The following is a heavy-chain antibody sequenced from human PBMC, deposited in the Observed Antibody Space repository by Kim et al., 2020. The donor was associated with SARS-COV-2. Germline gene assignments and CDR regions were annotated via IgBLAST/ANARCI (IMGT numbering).Heavy chain of an antibody. Sequence: SETLSLTCAVYGGSFSGYYWSWIRQPPGKGLEWIGEINHSGSTNYNPSLKSRVTISVDTSKNQFSLKLSSVTAADTAVYYCARGGLRFNNRYYYGMDVWGQGTTVTVSS. CDR1: GGSFSGYY. CDR2: INHSGST. V-gene: IGHV4-34*01. D-gene: IGHD5-12*01. J-gene: IGHJ6*02. CDR3: ARGGLRFNNRYYYGMDV.